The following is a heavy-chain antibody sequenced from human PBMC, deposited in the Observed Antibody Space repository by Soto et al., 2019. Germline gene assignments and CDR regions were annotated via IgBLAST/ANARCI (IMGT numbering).Heavy chain of an antibody. J-gene: IGHJ4*02. CDR1: GSTFSTYA. CDR2: ITGSGGST. V-gene: IGHV3-23*01. D-gene: IGHD4-17*01. Sequence: PGGSLSLSCAASGSTFSTYAMIWVRQAPGKGLEWVSVITGSGGSTYYADSVKGRFTISRDTSKNTLFLQMNSLRAEDTAVYYCAKDRYGDYGGIDYWGQGTMVTVSS. CDR3: AKDRYGDYGGIDY.